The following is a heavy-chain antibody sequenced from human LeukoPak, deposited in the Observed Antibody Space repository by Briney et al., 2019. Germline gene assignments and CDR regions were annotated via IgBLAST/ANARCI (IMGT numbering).Heavy chain of an antibody. V-gene: IGHV1-2*02. J-gene: IGHJ3*02. Sequence: ASVKVSCKASGYTFTGYYMHWVRQAPGQGLEWMGWINPNSGGTNYAQKFQGRVTMTRDTSISTAYMELSRLRSDDTAVYYCASFTLVVPAAIWLAFDIWGQGTMVTVSS. CDR1: GYTFTGYY. CDR2: INPNSGGT. CDR3: ASFTLVVPAAIWLAFDI. D-gene: IGHD2-2*02.